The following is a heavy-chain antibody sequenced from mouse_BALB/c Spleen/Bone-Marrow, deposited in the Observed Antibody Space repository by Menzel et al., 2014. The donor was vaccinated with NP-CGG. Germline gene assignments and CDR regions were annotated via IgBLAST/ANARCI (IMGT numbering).Heavy chain of an antibody. CDR3: ARGGANVDY. CDR2: IDLADSYT. CDR1: GHTFTDHW. J-gene: IGHJ2*01. V-gene: IGHV1-69*01. Sequence: VQLQQSGAEFVMPGASVKMSCKASGHTFTDHWMHWVKQRPGQGLEWTGAIDLADSYTTYNQKFKGKATLTADASSSTDYMLLSGETSEDSGVSYSARGGANVDYWGQGTPLTVSS.